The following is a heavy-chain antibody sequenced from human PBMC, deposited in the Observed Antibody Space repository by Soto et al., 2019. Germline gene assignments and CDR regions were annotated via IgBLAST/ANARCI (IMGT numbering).Heavy chain of an antibody. CDR1: GYTLTSYG. Sequence: VKVSCKASGYTLTSYGISWVRQAPGQGLEWMGWISAYNGNTNYAQKLQGRVTMTTDTSTSTAYMELRSLRSDDTAVYYCARCIVGARVWYFDLWGRGTLVTVSS. CDR2: ISAYNGNT. J-gene: IGHJ2*01. D-gene: IGHD1-26*01. CDR3: ARCIVGARVWYFDL. V-gene: IGHV1-18*01.